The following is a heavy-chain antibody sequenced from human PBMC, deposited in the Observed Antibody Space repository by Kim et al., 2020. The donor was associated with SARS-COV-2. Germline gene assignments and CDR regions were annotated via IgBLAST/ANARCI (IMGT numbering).Heavy chain of an antibody. D-gene: IGHD3-9*01. V-gene: IGHV3-53*01. CDR3: ARAHDILTGYTDAFDI. J-gene: IGHJ3*02. Sequence: GGSLRLSCAASGFTVGSNYTSWVRQAPGKGLEWVSVIYSGGSTYYADSVKGRFTIPRDNSKNTLYLQMNSLRAEDTAVYYCARAHDILTGYTDAFDIWGQGTMVTVSS. CDR1: GFTVGSNY. CDR2: IYSGGST.